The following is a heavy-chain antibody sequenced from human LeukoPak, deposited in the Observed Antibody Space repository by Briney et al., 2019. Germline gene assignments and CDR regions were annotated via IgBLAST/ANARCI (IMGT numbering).Heavy chain of an antibody. CDR3: ARDERARDFGAAGYFDY. D-gene: IGHD4-17*01. CDR1: GYTFSNYA. CDR2: ISAYNGNT. Sequence: ASVKVSCKASGYTFSNYAISWVRQAPGQGLEWMGWISAYNGNTNYAQNVQGRVTMTTDTSTSTAHMELRSLTSDDTAVYYCARDERARDFGAAGYFDYWGQGTLVTVSS. V-gene: IGHV1-18*01. J-gene: IGHJ4*02.